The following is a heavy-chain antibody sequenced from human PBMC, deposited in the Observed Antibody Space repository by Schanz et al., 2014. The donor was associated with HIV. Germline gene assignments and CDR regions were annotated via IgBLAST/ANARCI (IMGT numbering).Heavy chain of an antibody. J-gene: IGHJ4*02. CDR2: VSDNGASA. CDR3: ANEEVPNDY. CDR1: GFTFSDYA. Sequence: EVQLVESGGGLKHPGGSLRLSCAASGFTFSDYAMSWVRQAPGKGLEWVAGVSDNGASAYYADSVKGRFTISRDNSKNTLYLQMNSLRVEDTAVYYCANEEVPNDYWGQGTLVTVSS. V-gene: IGHV3-23*04.